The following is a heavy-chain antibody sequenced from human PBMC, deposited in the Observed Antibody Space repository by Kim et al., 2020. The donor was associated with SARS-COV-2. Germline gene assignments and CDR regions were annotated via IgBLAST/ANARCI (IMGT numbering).Heavy chain of an antibody. D-gene: IGHD3-22*01. Sequence: SETLSLTCAVYGGSFSGYYWSWIRQPPGKGLEWIGEINHSGSTNYNPSLKSRVTISVDTSKNQFSLKLSSVTAADTAVYYCARGGHYYDSSGYYYRSYYYYYGMDVWGQGTTVTVSS. J-gene: IGHJ6*02. CDR3: ARGGHYYDSSGYYYRSYYYYYGMDV. V-gene: IGHV4-34*01. CDR1: GGSFSGYY. CDR2: INHSGST.